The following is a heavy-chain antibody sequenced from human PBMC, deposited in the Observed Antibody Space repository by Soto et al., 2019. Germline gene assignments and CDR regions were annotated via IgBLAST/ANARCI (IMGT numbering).Heavy chain of an antibody. CDR2: IYYSGST. V-gene: IGHV4-39*01. D-gene: IGHD3-3*01. CDR1: GGSIGSSSYY. Sequence: SETLSLTCTVSGGSIGSSSYYWGWIRQPPGKGLEWIGSIYYSGSTYYNPSLKSRVTISVDTSKNQFSLKLSSVTAADTAVYYCARQAPVTHYDFWSGPNNNWFDPWGQGTLVTVSS. J-gene: IGHJ5*02. CDR3: ARQAPVTHYDFWSGPNNNWFDP.